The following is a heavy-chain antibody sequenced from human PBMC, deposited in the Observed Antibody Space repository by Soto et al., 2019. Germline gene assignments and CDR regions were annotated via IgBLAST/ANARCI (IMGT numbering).Heavy chain of an antibody. CDR1: GYIFTNSW. V-gene: IGHV5-51*01. CDR2: IYPDDSDT. CDR3: ARRMGNNYREGAFDL. J-gene: IGHJ3*01. D-gene: IGHD4-17*01. Sequence: GESLKISCKGSGYIFTNSWIAWLRQMPGKGLEWMGIIYPDDSDTRYSPSFQGQVTISADKSINTAYLQWSSLKASDTAMFYCARRMGNNYREGAFDLWGQGTMVTVSS.